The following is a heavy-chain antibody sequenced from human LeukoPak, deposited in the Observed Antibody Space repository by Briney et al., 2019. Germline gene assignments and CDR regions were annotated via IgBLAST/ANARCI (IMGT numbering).Heavy chain of an antibody. V-gene: IGHV3-73*01. CDR2: IRSKANSYAT. CDR1: GFTFSGSA. Sequence: GGSPRLSCAASGFTFSGSAMHWVRQASGKGQEWVGRIRSKANSYATAYAASVKGRFTISRDDSKNTACLQMNSLKTEDTAVYYCTRPRITMIGGDAFDIWGQGTMVTVSS. CDR3: TRPRITMIGGDAFDI. J-gene: IGHJ3*02. D-gene: IGHD3-22*01.